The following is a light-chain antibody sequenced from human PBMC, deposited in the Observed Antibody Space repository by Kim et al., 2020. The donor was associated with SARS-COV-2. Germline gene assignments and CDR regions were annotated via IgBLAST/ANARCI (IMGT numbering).Light chain of an antibody. CDR3: SSCTTSSTYV. CDR1: SSDVGGYDY. V-gene: IGLV2-14*03. CDR2: DVS. Sequence: QSALTQPASVSGSPGQSITISCTGTSSDVGGYDYVSWYQNHPGKAPKLMIYDVSKRPSGVSNRFSGSKSGNTASLTISGLQAEDEADYFCSSCTTSSTYVFGTGTKVTVL. J-gene: IGLJ1*01.